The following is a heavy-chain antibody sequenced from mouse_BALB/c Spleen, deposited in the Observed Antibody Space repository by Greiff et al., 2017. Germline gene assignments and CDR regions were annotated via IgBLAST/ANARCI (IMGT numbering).Heavy chain of an antibody. CDR2: INSNGGST. D-gene: IGHD2-4*01. CDR3: ARRATMITTSFAY. Sequence: EVMLVESGGGLVQPGGSLKLSCAASGFTFSSYGMSWVRQTPDKRLELVATINSNGGSTYYPDSVKGRFTISRDNAKNTLYLQMSSLKSEDTAMYYCARRATMITTSFAYWGQGTLVTVSA. J-gene: IGHJ3*01. V-gene: IGHV5-6-3*01. CDR1: GFTFSSYG.